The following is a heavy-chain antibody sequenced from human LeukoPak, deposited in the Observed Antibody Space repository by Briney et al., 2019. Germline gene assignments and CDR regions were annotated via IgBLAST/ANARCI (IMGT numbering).Heavy chain of an antibody. Sequence: PGGSLRLSCAASGLTFSSYWMHWVRQAPGKGLVWVSRINSDGSSTSYADSVKGRFTISRDNAKNTLYLQMNSLRAEDTAVYYCASQQLGIDYFDYWGQGTLVTVSS. CDR2: INSDGSST. CDR3: ASQQLGIDYFDY. J-gene: IGHJ4*02. D-gene: IGHD7-27*01. V-gene: IGHV3-74*01. CDR1: GLTFSSYW.